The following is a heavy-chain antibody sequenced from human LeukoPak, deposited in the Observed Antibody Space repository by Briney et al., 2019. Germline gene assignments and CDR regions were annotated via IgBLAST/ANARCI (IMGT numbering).Heavy chain of an antibody. D-gene: IGHD6-13*01. CDR1: GYTFTGYY. Sequence: ASVKVSCKASGYTFTGYYMHWVRQAPGQGLEWMGWINPNSGGTNYAQKFQGRVTMTRDTSISTAYMELSRLRSDDTAVYYCARSYSNSWGAFDIWGQGTMVTVSS. CDR2: INPNSGGT. V-gene: IGHV1-2*02. CDR3: ARSYSNSWGAFDI. J-gene: IGHJ3*02.